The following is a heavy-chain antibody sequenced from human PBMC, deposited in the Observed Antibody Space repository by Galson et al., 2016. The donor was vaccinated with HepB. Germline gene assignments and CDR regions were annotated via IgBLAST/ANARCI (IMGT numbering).Heavy chain of an antibody. CDR3: AKHTYLYASASFSGFDS. J-gene: IGHJ4*02. D-gene: IGHD2/OR15-2a*01. CDR2: ISYDGSNK. V-gene: IGHV3-30*18. CDR1: KFRFSAYG. Sequence: SLRLSCAASKFRFSAYGMHWVRQAPGKGLEWVSVISYDGSNKYYADSVKGRFTISRDNSKNTLHLQMDGLKAEDTAIYYCAKHTYLYASASFSGFDSWGQGTLVTVSS.